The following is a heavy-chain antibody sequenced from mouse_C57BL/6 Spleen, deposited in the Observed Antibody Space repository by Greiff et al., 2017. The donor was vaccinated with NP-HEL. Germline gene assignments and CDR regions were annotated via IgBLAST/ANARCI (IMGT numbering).Heavy chain of an antibody. CDR2: VYPYNGGT. CDR3: AGYYYGSSYLFAY. D-gene: IGHD1-1*01. CDR1: GFTFTDYY. J-gene: IGHJ3*01. V-gene: IGHV1-36*01. Sequence: EVQLQQSGPVLVKPGPSVKISCKASGFTFTDYYMHWVKQSHGKSLEWIGLVYPYNGGTSYNQKFKGKATLTVDTSSSTAYMELSSLTSEDSVVYYCAGYYYGSSYLFAYWGQGTLVTVSA.